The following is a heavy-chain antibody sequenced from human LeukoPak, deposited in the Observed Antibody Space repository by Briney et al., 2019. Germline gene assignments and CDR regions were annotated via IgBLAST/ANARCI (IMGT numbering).Heavy chain of an antibody. J-gene: IGHJ4*02. CDR2: IKQDGSEK. V-gene: IGHV3-7*03. CDR3: AKAKMVRGVTLKFDY. Sequence: GGSLRLSCAASGFTFSSYWMSWVRQAPGKGLEWVANIKQDGSEKYYVDSVKGRFTISRDNSKNTLYLQMNSLRAEDTAVYYCAKAKMVRGVTLKFDYWGQGTLVTVSS. CDR1: GFTFSSYW. D-gene: IGHD3-10*01.